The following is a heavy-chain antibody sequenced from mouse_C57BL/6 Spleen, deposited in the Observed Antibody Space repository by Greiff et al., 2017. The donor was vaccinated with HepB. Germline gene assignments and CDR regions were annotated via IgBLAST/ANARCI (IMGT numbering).Heavy chain of an antibody. CDR2: IYPGDGDT. CDR3: ARRGYDYDWFAY. Sequence: VQVVESGAELVKPGASVKISCKASGYAFSSYWMNWVKQRPGKGLEWIGQIYPGDGDTNYNGKFKGKATLTADKSSSTAYMQLSSLTSEDSAVYFCARRGYDYDWFAYWGQGTLVTVSA. J-gene: IGHJ3*01. D-gene: IGHD2-4*01. CDR1: GYAFSSYW. V-gene: IGHV1-80*01.